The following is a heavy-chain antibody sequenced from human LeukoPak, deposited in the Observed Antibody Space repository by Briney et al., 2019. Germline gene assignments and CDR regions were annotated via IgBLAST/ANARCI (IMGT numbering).Heavy chain of an antibody. Sequence: GGSLRLSCAASGFTVSSNYMSWVRQAPGKGLEWVSVIYSGGSTYYADSVKGRFTISRDNSKDTLYLQMNSLRAEDTAVYYCAKDRHQWVLLPDYWGQGTLVTVSS. CDR3: AKDRHQWVLLPDY. J-gene: IGHJ4*02. CDR2: IYSGGST. CDR1: GFTVSSNY. D-gene: IGHD1-26*01. V-gene: IGHV3-66*01.